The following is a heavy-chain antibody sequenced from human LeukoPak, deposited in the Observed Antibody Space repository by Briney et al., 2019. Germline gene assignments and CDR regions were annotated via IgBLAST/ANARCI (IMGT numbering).Heavy chain of an antibody. CDR1: DDSISDYY. Sequence: SETLSLTCTVSDDSISDYYRGWIRQPPGKGLEWIGYFHNSGTSTYNPSLKSRVTISADTSKNQFSLKLNSLTTADTAVYYCTREITMIVVVPPTRYFDLWGRGTLVTVSS. CDR3: TREITMIVVVPPTRYFDL. J-gene: IGHJ2*01. CDR2: FHNSGTS. D-gene: IGHD3-22*01. V-gene: IGHV4-59*01.